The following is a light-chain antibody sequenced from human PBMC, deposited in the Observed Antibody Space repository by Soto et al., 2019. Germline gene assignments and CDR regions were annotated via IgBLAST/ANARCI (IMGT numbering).Light chain of an antibody. CDR3: QTWDTGIRV. CDR1: SGHSNYV. V-gene: IGLV4-69*01. CDR2: LNSDGSH. Sequence: QLVLTQSPSASASLGAPVKLTCTLSSGHSNYVIAWHQQQPEKGPRYLMKLNSDGSHSKGDGIPDRFSGSSSGAERYLTISSLQSEDEADYYCQTWDTGIRVFGGGTKVTVL. J-gene: IGLJ2*01.